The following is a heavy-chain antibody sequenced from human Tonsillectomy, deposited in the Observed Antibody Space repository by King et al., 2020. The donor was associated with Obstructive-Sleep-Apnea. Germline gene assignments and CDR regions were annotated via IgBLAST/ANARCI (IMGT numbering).Heavy chain of an antibody. CDR1: GFTFSSYG. Sequence: VQLVESGGGVVQPGRSLRLSCPASGFTFSSYGMHWVRQAPGKGLEWVAFISYDGSNKNYADSVKGRFIISRDNSKNTLYLQMNSLRAEDTALYYCAKDRGSTYYYSDYWGQGTLVTVSS. D-gene: IGHD2-2*01. V-gene: IGHV3-30*18. J-gene: IGHJ4*02. CDR3: AKDRGSTYYYSDY. CDR2: ISYDGSNK.